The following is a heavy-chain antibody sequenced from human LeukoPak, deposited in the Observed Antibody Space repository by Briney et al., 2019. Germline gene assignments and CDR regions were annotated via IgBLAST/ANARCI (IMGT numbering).Heavy chain of an antibody. V-gene: IGHV1-69*05. CDR1: GGTFSSYA. Sequence: GASVKVSCKASGGTFSSYAISWVRQAPGQGLEWMGGIIPIFGTANYAQKFQGRVTITTDESTSTAYMELSSLRSEDTAVYYCARGYSSGYGSFDNWGQGTLVTVSS. D-gene: IGHD5-12*01. CDR2: IIPIFGTA. CDR3: ARGYSSGYGSFDN. J-gene: IGHJ4*02.